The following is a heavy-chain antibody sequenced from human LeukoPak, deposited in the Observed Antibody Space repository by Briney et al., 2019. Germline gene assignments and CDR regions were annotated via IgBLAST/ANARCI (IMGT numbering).Heavy chain of an antibody. CDR1: GGSISSGAYS. J-gene: IGHJ4*02. CDR3: GRNGPRSGYDLGHFDY. V-gene: IGHV4-30-4*07. Sequence: SETLSLTCAVSGGSISSGAYSWSWIRQPPGKGLEWIGYIYHSGSTYYNPSLKSRVTMSVDTSKNQFPLKLSSVTAADTAVYYCGRNGPRSGYDLGHFDYLGQGTLVTASS. D-gene: IGHD5-12*01. CDR2: IYHSGST.